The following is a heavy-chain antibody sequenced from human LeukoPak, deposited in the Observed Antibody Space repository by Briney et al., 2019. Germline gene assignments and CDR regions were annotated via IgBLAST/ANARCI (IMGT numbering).Heavy chain of an antibody. D-gene: IGHD6-19*01. CDR2: ISGSGDST. CDR1: GFTFSSYA. CDR3: AKSGSGWYRFDC. V-gene: IGHV3-23*01. J-gene: IGHJ4*02. Sequence: GGSLRLSCAASGFTFSSYAMSWVRQAPGKGLEWVSAISGSGDSTYYADSVKGRFTISRDISKNTLYLQMNSLRAEDTAVYYCAKSGSGWYRFDCWGQGTLVTVSS.